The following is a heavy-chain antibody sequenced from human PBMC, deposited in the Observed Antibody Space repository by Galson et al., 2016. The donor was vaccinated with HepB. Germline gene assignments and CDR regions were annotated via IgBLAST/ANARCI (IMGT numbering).Heavy chain of an antibody. CDR3: ARDGGDWKYDY. V-gene: IGHV3-11*01. CDR1: GFTFSDYY. Sequence: SLRLSCAASGFTFSDYYMSWIRQAPGKGPEWVSYISGSSGGTISYADSVKGRFTISRDNAKNSLILQMNSLRAEDTAVYYCARDGGDWKYDYWGQGTLVTVSS. J-gene: IGHJ4*02. CDR2: ISGSSGGTI. D-gene: IGHD1-7*01.